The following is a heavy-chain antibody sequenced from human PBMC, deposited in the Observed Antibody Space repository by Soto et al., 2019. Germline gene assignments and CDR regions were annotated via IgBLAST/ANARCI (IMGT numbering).Heavy chain of an antibody. J-gene: IGHJ4*02. Sequence: ASVKVSCKASGYTFTSYGISWVRQAPGQGLEWMGWISAYNGNTNYAQKLQGRVTMTTDTSTSTAYMELRSLRSDDTAVYYCARVSFYLYSSGWYYFDYWGKGSLVTVSS. D-gene: IGHD6-19*01. CDR2: ISAYNGNT. CDR1: GYTFTSYG. CDR3: ARVSFYLYSSGWYYFDY. V-gene: IGHV1-18*01.